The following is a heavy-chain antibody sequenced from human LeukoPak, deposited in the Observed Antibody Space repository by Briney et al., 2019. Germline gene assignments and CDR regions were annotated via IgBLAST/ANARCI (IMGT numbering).Heavy chain of an antibody. Sequence: ASVKVSCKVSGYTLTELSMHWVRQAPGKGLEWMGGFDPEDGETIYAQKFQGRVTMTEDTSTDTAYMELSSLRSEDTAVYYCATKDRAVAGTINLYYYYYMDVWGKGTTVTVSS. V-gene: IGHV1-24*01. J-gene: IGHJ6*03. D-gene: IGHD6-19*01. CDR1: GYTLTELS. CDR2: FDPEDGET. CDR3: ATKDRAVAGTINLYYYYYMDV.